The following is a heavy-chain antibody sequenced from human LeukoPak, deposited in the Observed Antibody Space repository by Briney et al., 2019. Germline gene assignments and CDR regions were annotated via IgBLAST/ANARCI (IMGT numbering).Heavy chain of an antibody. V-gene: IGHV4-59*01. D-gene: IGHD6-13*01. CDR3: ARGSGGYSSSWAYFDY. Sequence: PSETLSLTCTVSGGSMSPYHWGWIRQPPGKGLEWTGYIYYSGSTNYNPSLNSRVTISVDTSKNQFSLELSSVTAADTAVYYCARGSGGYSSSWAYFDYWGQGTLVTVSS. J-gene: IGHJ4*02. CDR2: IYYSGST. CDR1: GGSMSPYH.